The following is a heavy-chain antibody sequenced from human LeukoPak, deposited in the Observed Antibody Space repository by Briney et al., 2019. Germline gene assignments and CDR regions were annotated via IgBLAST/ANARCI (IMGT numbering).Heavy chain of an antibody. CDR2: IIPIFGTA. CDR3: ASWRLAISDTYYMDV. D-gene: IGHD2-21*01. CDR1: GGTFSSYA. J-gene: IGHJ6*03. V-gene: IGHV1-69*05. Sequence: SVKVSCKASGGTFSSYAISWVRQAPGQGLEWMGGIIPIFGTANYAQKFQGRVTITTDESTSTAYMELSSLRSEDTAVYYCASWRLAISDTYYMDVWGKGTTVTVSS.